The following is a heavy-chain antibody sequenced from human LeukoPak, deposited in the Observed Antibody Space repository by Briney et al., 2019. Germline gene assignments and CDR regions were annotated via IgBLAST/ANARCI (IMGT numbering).Heavy chain of an antibody. CDR3: ARTRFNWNDLPLDY. Sequence: GSSVKVSCKASGGTFSSYAISWVRQAPGQGREWMEWIIPIFGTANYAQKFQGRVTITTDESTSPAYMELSSLSSEHTAVYYCARTRFNWNDLPLDYWGQGTLVTVSS. V-gene: IGHV1-69*05. J-gene: IGHJ4*02. CDR1: GGTFSSYA. D-gene: IGHD1-20*01. CDR2: IIPIFGTA.